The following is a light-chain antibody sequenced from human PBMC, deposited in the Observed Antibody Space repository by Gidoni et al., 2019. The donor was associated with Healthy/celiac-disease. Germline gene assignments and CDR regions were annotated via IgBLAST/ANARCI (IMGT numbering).Light chain of an antibody. J-gene: IGKJ1*01. Sequence: EIQMTQSPSSLSASVGDRVSITCRASQSISSYLHWYQQKPGKAPKLLIYAASSWQSGVPSRFSGSGSGTDFTLTISSLQPEDFAMYYCQQSYSTPVTFGQGTKVEIK. CDR2: AAS. CDR3: QQSYSTPVT. CDR1: QSISSY. V-gene: IGKV1-39*01.